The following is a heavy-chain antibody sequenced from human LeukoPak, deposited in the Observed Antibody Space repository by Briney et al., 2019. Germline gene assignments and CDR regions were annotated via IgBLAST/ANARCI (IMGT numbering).Heavy chain of an antibody. D-gene: IGHD6-19*01. CDR1: GFTLSSYA. CDR3: AKDARLHAPVEFDY. J-gene: IGHJ4*02. CDR2: ISVSGNT. V-gene: IGHV3-23*01. Sequence: GGSLRLSCAASGFTLSSYAMSWVRQGPGKGLEWVSAISVSGNTYHADSVKGRFTISRDNARNSLYLQMHSLRAEDTAVYYCAKDARLHAPVEFDYWGQGTLVTVSS.